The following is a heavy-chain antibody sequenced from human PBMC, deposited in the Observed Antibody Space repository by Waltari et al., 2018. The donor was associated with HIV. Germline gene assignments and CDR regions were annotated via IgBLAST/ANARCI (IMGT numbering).Heavy chain of an antibody. V-gene: IGHV3-33*01. CDR3: ARDWTITATTRVDF. CDR1: GFIFNKFG. Sequence: QVQLAESGGGVVHPGRTLRLPCVASGFIFNKFGMHWVRQKPGKGLEWVAAMWYDGGNEYYADSGNGRFTISRDNSKNTLYLQMNRLRAEDTAVYYCARDWTITATTRVDFWGPGTLVTVSS. CDR2: MWYDGGNE. D-gene: IGHD1-20*01. J-gene: IGHJ4*03.